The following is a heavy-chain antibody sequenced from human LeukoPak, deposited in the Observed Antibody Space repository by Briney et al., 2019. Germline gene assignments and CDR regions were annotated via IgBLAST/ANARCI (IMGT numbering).Heavy chain of an antibody. CDR2: INPNSGVT. J-gene: IGHJ5*02. CDR1: GYTFTGYY. D-gene: IGHD4-11*01. CDR3: ARLRYSNAPNWFDP. V-gene: IGHV1-2*02. Sequence: GASVKVSCKASGYTFTGYYMHWVRQAPGQGLEWMGWINPNSGVTNYAQKFQGRVTMTRDTSISTAYMELSRLRSDDTAVYYCARLRYSNAPNWFDPWGQGTLVTVSS.